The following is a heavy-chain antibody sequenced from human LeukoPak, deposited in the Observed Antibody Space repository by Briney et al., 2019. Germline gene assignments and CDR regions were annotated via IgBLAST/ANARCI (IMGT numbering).Heavy chain of an antibody. CDR1: GFTFTSYW. V-gene: IGHV3-7*01. J-gene: IGHJ6*03. D-gene: IGHD3-3*01. CDR2: IKQDGSEK. Sequence: SGGSLRLSCAASGFTFTSYWMSWVRQAPGKGLEWVANIKQDGSEKYYVDSVKGRFTISRDNAKNSLYPQMNSLRAEDTAVYYCARVVFGVVIYYYYYMDVWGKGTTVTVSS. CDR3: ARVVFGVVIYYYYYMDV.